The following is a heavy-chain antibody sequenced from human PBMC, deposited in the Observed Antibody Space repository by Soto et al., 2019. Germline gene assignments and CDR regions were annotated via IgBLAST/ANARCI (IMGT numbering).Heavy chain of an antibody. CDR1: GFTFNRSA. Sequence: SVKVSCKASGFTFNRSAMQWVRQARGQRLEWVGWIVVDSGNTIYSQKFQDRVTITRDMSTSTAYMELSSLRSEDTAVYYCAKALTGTTVDHWGQGTLVTVSS. D-gene: IGHD1-7*01. J-gene: IGHJ4*02. V-gene: IGHV1-58*02. CDR3: AKALTGTTVDH. CDR2: IVVDSGNT.